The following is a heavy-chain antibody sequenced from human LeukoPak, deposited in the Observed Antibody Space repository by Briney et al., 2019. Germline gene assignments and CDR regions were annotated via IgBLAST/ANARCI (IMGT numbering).Heavy chain of an antibody. CDR2: IIPLFGTA. D-gene: IGHD4-17*01. V-gene: IGHV1-69*06. J-gene: IGHJ3*02. CDR3: GRPSDYGDHYLDARHI. Sequence: SVKVSCKASGDTLSGFAVSWVRQAPGQGLEWMGRIIPLFGTADYAQRYQGRVTISADTSRNTAYMGFSSLTSGDAAVKYCGRPSDYGDHYLDARHIWRQSTIVTVSS. CDR1: GDTLSGFA.